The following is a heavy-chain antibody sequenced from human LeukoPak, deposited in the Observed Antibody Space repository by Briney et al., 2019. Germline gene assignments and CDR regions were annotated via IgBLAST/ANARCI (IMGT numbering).Heavy chain of an antibody. J-gene: IGHJ4*02. D-gene: IGHD2-21*02. Sequence: ASGKVSCKASGYTFTRYYMHWVRQAPRQGREWMGWINPNSGGTNYAQKFQGRVTMTRDTSISTAYMELSRLRSDDTAVYYCARVSVTLRPLDYWGQGTLVTVSS. CDR3: ARVSVTLRPLDY. CDR1: GYTFTRYY. CDR2: INPNSGGT. V-gene: IGHV1-2*02.